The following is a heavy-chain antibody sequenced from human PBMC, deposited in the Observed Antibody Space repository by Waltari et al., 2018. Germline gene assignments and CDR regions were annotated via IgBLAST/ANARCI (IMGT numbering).Heavy chain of an antibody. Sequence: QVQLQQWGAGLLKPSETLSLTCAVYGGSFSGYYWSWIRQPPGKGLEWIGEINHSGSTNDNPSLKSRVTISVDTSKNQFSLKLSSVTAADTAVYYCARGRRPGSIAARRYMDVWGKGTTVTVSS. V-gene: IGHV4-34*01. CDR3: ARGRRPGSIAARRYMDV. CDR1: GGSFSGYY. J-gene: IGHJ6*03. CDR2: INHSGST. D-gene: IGHD6-6*01.